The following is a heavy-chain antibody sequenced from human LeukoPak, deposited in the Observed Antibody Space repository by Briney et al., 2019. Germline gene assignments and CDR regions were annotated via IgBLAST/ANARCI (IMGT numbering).Heavy chain of an antibody. D-gene: IGHD6-13*01. CDR3: ARGSISWYSQDWFDP. Sequence: ASVKVSCKASGYTFTSHGINWVRQAPGQGLEWMGWISAYNGNTNFAQKLQGRVTMTTDTSTSTAYMELRSLRFDDTAVYYCARGSISWYSQDWFDPWGQGTLVTVSS. V-gene: IGHV1-18*01. CDR1: GYTFTSHG. CDR2: ISAYNGNT. J-gene: IGHJ5*02.